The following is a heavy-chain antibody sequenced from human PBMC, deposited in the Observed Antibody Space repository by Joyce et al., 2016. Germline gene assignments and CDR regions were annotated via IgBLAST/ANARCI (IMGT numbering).Heavy chain of an antibody. J-gene: IGHJ4*02. Sequence: VQLVESGGGLVQPGESLRLSCGVSGLTFRTTWMSWVRQAPGKWMEWTGRIKSKNDGGTLDYIETVKGRFTLSRDDSTNTVYLQMDSLKIEDTAMYYCTTDPRYWGRGTLVTVSS. CDR1: GLTFRTTW. CDR3: TTDPRY. V-gene: IGHV3-15*01. CDR2: IKSKNDGGTL.